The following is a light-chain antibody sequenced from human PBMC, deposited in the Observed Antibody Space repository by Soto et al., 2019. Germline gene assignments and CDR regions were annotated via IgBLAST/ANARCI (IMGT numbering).Light chain of an antibody. V-gene: IGKV1-33*01. CDR1: QGITNY. CDR3: QQYDNFPIP. CDR2: AAS. J-gene: IGKJ5*01. Sequence: DIQMTQSPSSLSASVGDRVTITCQASQGITNYLNWFQQKPGKAPRLLIYAASNLETGVPSRFSGVGSGTDFTLTISSLQPEDIATYFYQQYDNFPIPFGQGTRL.